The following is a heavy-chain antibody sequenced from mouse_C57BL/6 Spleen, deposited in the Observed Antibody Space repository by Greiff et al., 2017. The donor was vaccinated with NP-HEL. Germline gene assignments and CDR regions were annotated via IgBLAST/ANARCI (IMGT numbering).Heavy chain of an antibody. J-gene: IGHJ2*01. CDR3: ARGGSYSFDY. CDR1: GYTFTSYW. Sequence: QVQLQQSGAELVMPGASVKLSCKASGYTFTSYWMHWVKQRPGQGLEWIGEIDPSDSYTNYNQKFKGKSTLTVDKSSSTAYMQLSSLTSEDSAVYYCARGGSYSFDYWGQGTTLTVSS. V-gene: IGHV1-69*01. CDR2: IDPSDSYT.